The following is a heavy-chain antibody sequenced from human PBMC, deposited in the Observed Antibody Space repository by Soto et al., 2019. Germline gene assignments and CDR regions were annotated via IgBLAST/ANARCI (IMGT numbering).Heavy chain of an antibody. J-gene: IGHJ4*02. V-gene: IGHV3-23*01. CDR3: AKAGISVRGPFDY. CDR2: ISGSGSSI. CDR1: GFTFSSYA. Sequence: GGSLRLSCAASGFTFSSYAMSWVRQAPGKGLEWVSGISGSGSSIYYPDSVKGRFTISRDNSKNTLFLQMNSLRADDTAVYFCAKAGISVRGPFDYWGQGALVTVSS. D-gene: IGHD3-3*02.